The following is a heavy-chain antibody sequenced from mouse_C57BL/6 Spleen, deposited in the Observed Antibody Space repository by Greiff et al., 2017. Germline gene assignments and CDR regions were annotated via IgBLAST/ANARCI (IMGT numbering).Heavy chain of an antibody. CDR1: GYTFTAYN. J-gene: IGHJ3*01. Sequence: EVKLQESGPELVQPGASVKMSCKASGYTFTAYNMHWVKQTHGKSLEWIGYINTNNGGTSSNQKFKGKATLTVNKSSSTAYLELRSLTSDDSAVYYCARSNSYDNWFDYWGQGTLVTVSA. V-gene: IGHV1-22*01. CDR3: ARSNSYDNWFDY. D-gene: IGHD2-12*01. CDR2: INTNNGGT.